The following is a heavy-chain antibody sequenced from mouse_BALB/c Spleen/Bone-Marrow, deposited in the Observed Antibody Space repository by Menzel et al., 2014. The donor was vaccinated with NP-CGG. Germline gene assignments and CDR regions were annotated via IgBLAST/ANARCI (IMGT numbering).Heavy chain of an antibody. D-gene: IGHD4-1*02. Sequence: EVQLVESGGDLVKPGGSLKLSCAASGFTFSSYGMSWVRQTLDKRLEWVATINNGGTYTYYPDSVKGRFTISRDNAKNTLYLQVSSLKSEDTAMYYCALNWDSAYWGQGTLVTVSA. CDR1: GFTFSSYG. CDR3: ALNWDSAY. CDR2: INNGGTYT. V-gene: IGHV5-6*01. J-gene: IGHJ3*01.